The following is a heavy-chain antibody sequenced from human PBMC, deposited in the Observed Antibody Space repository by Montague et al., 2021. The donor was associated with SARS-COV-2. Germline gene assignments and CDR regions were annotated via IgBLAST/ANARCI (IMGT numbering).Heavy chain of an antibody. J-gene: IGHJ3*02. CDR1: GDSVFGHRLT. Sequence: CAISGDSVFGHRLTWEWHRPSLQSRFERVCRPQLKKRWFDHYDVSMKGRISIKADTSKNQFSLQLDSVAPEDKAVYYCARGDGLGPYTGYAFDIWGQGTLVTVSS. CDR3: ARGDGLGPYTGYAFDI. V-gene: IGHV6-1*01. CDR2: PQLKKRWFD. D-gene: IGHD3-16*01.